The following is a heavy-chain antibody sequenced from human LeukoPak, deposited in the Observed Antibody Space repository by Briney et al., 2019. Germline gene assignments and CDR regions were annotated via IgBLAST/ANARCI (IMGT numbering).Heavy chain of an antibody. D-gene: IGHD6-13*01. J-gene: IGHJ6*03. CDR3: ARRVARGFSSTSKTYYMDV. CDR2: IYPGDSDT. V-gene: IGHV5-51*01. Sequence: GESLKISCMDSRYSFTSYWIGWVRQRPGKGLEWMGIIYPGDSDTRYSPSFQGQVTISVDKSVSTAYLQWSSLKASDTAIYYCARRVARGFSSTSKTYYMDVWGKGTTVTVSS. CDR1: RYSFTSYW.